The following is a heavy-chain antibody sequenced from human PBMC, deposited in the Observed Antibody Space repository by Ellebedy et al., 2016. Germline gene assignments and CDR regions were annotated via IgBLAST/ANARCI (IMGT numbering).Heavy chain of an antibody. J-gene: IGHJ3*02. Sequence: ASVKVSCXASGYTFTSYYMHWVRQAPGQGLEWMGIINPSGGSTSYAQKFQGRVTMTRDTSTSTVYMELSSLRSEDTAVYYCATDLWRTDAFDIWGQGTMVTVSS. D-gene: IGHD1-14*01. CDR1: GYTFTSYY. CDR3: ATDLWRTDAFDI. V-gene: IGHV1-46*01. CDR2: INPSGGST.